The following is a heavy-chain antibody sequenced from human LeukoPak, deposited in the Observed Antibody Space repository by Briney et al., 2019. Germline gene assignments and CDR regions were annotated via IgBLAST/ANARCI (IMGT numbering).Heavy chain of an antibody. CDR3: ASPWRGYSYGDMYYFDY. V-gene: IGHV3-23*01. J-gene: IGHJ4*02. Sequence: TGGSLRLSCAASGFTFSSYAMSWVRQAPGKGLEWVSAISGSGGSTYYADSVKGRFTISRDNSKNTLYLQMNSLRAEDTAVCYCASPWRGYSYGDMYYFDYWGQGTLVTVSS. CDR1: GFTFSSYA. D-gene: IGHD5-18*01. CDR2: ISGSGGST.